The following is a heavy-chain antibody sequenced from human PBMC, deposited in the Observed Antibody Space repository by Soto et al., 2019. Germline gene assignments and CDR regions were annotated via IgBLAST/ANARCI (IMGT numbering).Heavy chain of an antibody. CDR3: TTDWGRWGVLMVYAINYYYMDV. J-gene: IGHJ6*03. CDR2: IKSKTDGGTT. D-gene: IGHD2-8*01. CDR1: GFTFSNAW. Sequence: PGGSLRLSCAASGFTFSNAWMSWVRQAPGKGLEWVGRIKSKTDGGTTDYAAPVKGRFTISRDDSKNTLYLQMNSLKTEDTAVYYCTTDWGRWGVLMVYAINYYYMDVWGKGTTVTVSS. V-gene: IGHV3-15*01.